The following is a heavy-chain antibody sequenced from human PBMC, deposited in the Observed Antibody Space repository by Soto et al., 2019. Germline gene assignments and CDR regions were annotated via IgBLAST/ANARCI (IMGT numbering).Heavy chain of an antibody. D-gene: IGHD3-3*01. CDR3: ARSWSGITSGRVAV. Sequence: EVQLVESGGGLVNPGRSLRLSCVASGFNFDDHVMNWVRQVPGKGLEWVGHINWNGYSIGYGVSVRGRFTISRDNAQNTLYLQMNSLRPEDTVVYYCARSWSGITSGRVAVLGQGTTVTVSS. J-gene: IGHJ6*02. CDR2: INWNGYSI. CDR1: GFNFDDHV. V-gene: IGHV3-9*01.